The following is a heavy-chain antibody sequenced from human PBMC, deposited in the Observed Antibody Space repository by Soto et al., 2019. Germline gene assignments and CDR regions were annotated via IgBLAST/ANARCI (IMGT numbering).Heavy chain of an antibody. J-gene: IGHJ4*02. CDR3: ARTMGGIAAAGNDY. CDR2: MNPNTGNT. Sequence: ASVKGSCKASGYTLSTYDSDWVRLAPGQGLEWMGSMNPNTGNTEYAQKFQGRVTMTRDTSESTFYMELSSLRSEDTDIYSCARTMGGIAAAGNDYWGQ. CDR1: GYTLSTYD. V-gene: IGHV1-8*01. D-gene: IGHD6-13*01.